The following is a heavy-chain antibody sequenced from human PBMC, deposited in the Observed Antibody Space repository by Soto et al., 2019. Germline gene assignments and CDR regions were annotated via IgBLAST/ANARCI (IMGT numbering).Heavy chain of an antibody. CDR2: IIPLFGTP. CDR1: GGIFSTYA. V-gene: IGHV1-69*01. Sequence: QVQLVQSGAEVKKPGSSVKVSCKASGGIFSTYAISWLRQAPGQGLEWMGGIIPLFGTPNYAQRFQGRVTISADESTSTAYMELSRLRSEDTALYYCARDPDDYCSGNYYNRIDFWGQGTLVTVSS. D-gene: IGHD3-10*01. CDR3: ARDPDDYCSGNYYNRIDF. J-gene: IGHJ4*02.